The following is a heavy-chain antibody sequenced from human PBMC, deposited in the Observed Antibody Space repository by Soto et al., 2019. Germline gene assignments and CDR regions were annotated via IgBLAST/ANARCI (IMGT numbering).Heavy chain of an antibody. Sequence: QVQLVESGGGVVQPGRSLRLSCAASGFTFSSYGMHWVRQAPGKGLEWVAVISYDGSNKYYADSVKGRFTISRDNSKNALYLQMNSLRAEDTAVYYCAKAEAAYYDSSGYPDYGGQGTLVTVSS. CDR2: ISYDGSNK. CDR3: AKAEAAYYDSSGYPDY. CDR1: GFTFSSYG. D-gene: IGHD3-22*01. J-gene: IGHJ4*02. V-gene: IGHV3-30*18.